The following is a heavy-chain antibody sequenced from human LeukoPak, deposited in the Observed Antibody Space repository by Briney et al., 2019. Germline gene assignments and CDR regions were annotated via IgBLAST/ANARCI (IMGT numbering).Heavy chain of an antibody. D-gene: IGHD2-2*01. CDR1: GYTFTDYY. V-gene: IGHV1-69-2*01. J-gene: IGHJ4*02. CDR2: VDPEDGET. CDR3: AIGYCSSTSCYAFFDY. Sequence: ASVKISCKVSGYTFTDYYMHWVQQAPGKGLEWMGLVDPEDGETIYAEKFQGRVTITADTSTETAYMELSSLRSEDTAVYYCAIGYCSSTSCYAFFDYWGQGTLVTVSS.